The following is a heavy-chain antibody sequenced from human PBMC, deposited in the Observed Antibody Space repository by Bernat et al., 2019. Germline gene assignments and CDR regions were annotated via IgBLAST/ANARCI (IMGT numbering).Heavy chain of an antibody. Sequence: QVQLQESGPGLVKPSQTLSLTCTVSGGSISSGGYYWSWIRQHPGKGLEWIGYIYYSGSTYYNPSLKSRVTISVDTSKDQFSLKLSSVTAADTAVYYCARGRDYDFWSGYYLDYWGQGTLVTVSS. CDR2: IYYSGST. J-gene: IGHJ4*02. CDR3: ARGRDYDFWSGYYLDY. CDR1: GGSISSGGYY. V-gene: IGHV4-31*03. D-gene: IGHD3-3*01.